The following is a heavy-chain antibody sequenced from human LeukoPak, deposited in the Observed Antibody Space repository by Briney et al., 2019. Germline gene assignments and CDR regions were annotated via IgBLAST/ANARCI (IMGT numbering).Heavy chain of an antibody. D-gene: IGHD1-26*01. V-gene: IGHV3-7*03. CDR2: IKQDASEE. Sequence: GGSLRLSCVTSGFTFSTYWMTWIRQAPGKGLEWVANIKQDASEEYYVDSVEGRFSISRDNAKNSLYLQMNSLRAEDTAVYYCARGDWVGATTGHFDYWGQETLVTVSS. J-gene: IGHJ4*02. CDR3: ARGDWVGATTGHFDY. CDR1: GFTFSTYW.